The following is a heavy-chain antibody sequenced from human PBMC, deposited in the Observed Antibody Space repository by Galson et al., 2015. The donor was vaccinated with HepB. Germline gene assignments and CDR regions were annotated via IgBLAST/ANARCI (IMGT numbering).Heavy chain of an antibody. CDR2: IKQDGSEK. Sequence: SLRLSCAASGFTFSSYWMSWVRQAPGKGLEWVANIKQDGSEKYYVDSVKGRFTISRDNAKNSLYLQMNSLRAEDTAVYYCARDFARGPWIQLSPPGYWGQGTLVTVSS. V-gene: IGHV3-7*03. J-gene: IGHJ4*02. CDR3: ARDFARGPWIQLSPPGY. D-gene: IGHD5-18*01. CDR1: GFTFSSYW.